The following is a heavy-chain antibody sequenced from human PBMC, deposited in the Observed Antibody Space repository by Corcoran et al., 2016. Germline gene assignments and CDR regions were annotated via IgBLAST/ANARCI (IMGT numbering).Heavy chain of an antibody. Sequence: QVQLVQSGAEVKKPGSSVKVSCKASGGTFSSYAITWVRQAPGQGLEWMGGIIPIFGTANYAQKFQGRVTITADESTSTAYMELSSLRSEDTAGYYCASRPVYYYAMDVWGQGTTVTVSS. J-gene: IGHJ6*02. CDR2: IIPIFGTA. CDR1: GGTFSSYA. V-gene: IGHV1-69*01. D-gene: IGHD6-6*01. CDR3: ASRPVYYYAMDV.